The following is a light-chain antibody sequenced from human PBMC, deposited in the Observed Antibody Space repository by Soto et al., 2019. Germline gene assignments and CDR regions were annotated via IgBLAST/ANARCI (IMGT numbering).Light chain of an antibody. J-gene: IGKJ2*01. CDR3: QQYGSSPYT. CDR2: GAS. Sequence: EIVLTQSPGTLSLSPGERATLSCRASQSVSSSYLAWNQQKPGQAPRLLIYGASIRATGIPDRFSGSGSRTDFTLTISRLEPEDFAVYYCQQYGSSPYTFGQGTKLEIK. V-gene: IGKV3-20*01. CDR1: QSVSSSY.